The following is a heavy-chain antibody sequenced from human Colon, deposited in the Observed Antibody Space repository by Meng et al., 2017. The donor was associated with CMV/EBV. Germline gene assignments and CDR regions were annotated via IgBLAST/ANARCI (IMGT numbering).Heavy chain of an antibody. V-gene: IGHV1-69*04. D-gene: IGHD1-26*01. Sequence: SVKVSCKASGYTFTSYGISWVRQAPGQGLEGMGRIIPILGIANYAQKFQGRVTITADKSTSTAYMELSSLRSEDTAVYYCAREMVGALRYFDYWGQGTLVTVSS. J-gene: IGHJ4*02. CDR2: IIPILGIA. CDR3: AREMVGALRYFDY. CDR1: GYTFTSYG.